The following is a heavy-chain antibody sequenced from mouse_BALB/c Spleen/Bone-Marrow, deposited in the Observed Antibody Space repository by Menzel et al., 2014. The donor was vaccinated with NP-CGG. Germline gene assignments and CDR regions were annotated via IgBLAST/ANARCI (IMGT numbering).Heavy chain of an antibody. CDR2: ILPGSGTT. CDR3: ARSHYYGLYYAMDY. V-gene: IGHV1-9*01. CDR1: GYTFSSYW. D-gene: IGHD1-1*01. Sequence: QVQLQQSGAELMKPGASVKISCKTTGYTFSSYWIEWVKQRPGHGLEWIGEILPGSGTTNYNEKFKGKATFTADTSSNTAYMQLSSLTSEDSAVYYCARSHYYGLYYAMDYWGQGTSATVPS. J-gene: IGHJ4*01.